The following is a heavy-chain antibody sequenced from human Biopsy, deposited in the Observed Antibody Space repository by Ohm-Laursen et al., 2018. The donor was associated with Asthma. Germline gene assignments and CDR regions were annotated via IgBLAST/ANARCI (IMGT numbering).Heavy chain of an antibody. CDR3: ARLADCSGGACYSYGWFDP. D-gene: IGHD2-15*01. CDR1: GGSIRIHD. Sequence: SETLSLTCTVSGGSIRIHDWTWIRLPPGKGLEYIGDVSHTGSTNYNPSLKSRVTMSLDTSKSQFSLRLTSVAPADTAVYYCARLADCSGGACYSYGWFDPWGQGTRVTVSS. J-gene: IGHJ5*02. V-gene: IGHV4-59*11. CDR2: VSHTGST.